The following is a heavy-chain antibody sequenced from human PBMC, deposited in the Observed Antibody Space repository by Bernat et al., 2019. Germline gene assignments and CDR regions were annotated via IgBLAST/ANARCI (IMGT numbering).Heavy chain of an antibody. Sequence: QVQLQESGPGLVKPSETLSLTCTVSSDSISSYYWSWIRQPPGDGLEWIGCVYYSRNSDYNPSLKSRATISIDTSKNQVSLQLNSVTAADTAVYFCARHRNKGESGPTFDYWGQGPLVTVSS. V-gene: IGHV4-59*08. CDR3: ARHRNKGESGPTFDY. CDR2: VYYSRNS. J-gene: IGHJ4*02. D-gene: IGHD1-26*01. CDR1: SDSISSYY.